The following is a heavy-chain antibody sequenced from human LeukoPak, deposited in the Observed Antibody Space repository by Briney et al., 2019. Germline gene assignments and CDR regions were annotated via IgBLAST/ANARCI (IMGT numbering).Heavy chain of an antibody. J-gene: IGHJ4*02. Sequence: GASVKVSCQASGGTFSSYAISGVRQAPGQGLEWMGGIIPIFGTANYAQKFQGRVTITADESTSTAYMGLSSLRSEDTAVYYRARAMKGYSGYDSWWRYYFDYWGQGTLVTV. V-gene: IGHV1-69*13. CDR1: GGTFSSYA. CDR3: ARAMKGYSGYDSWWRYYFDY. D-gene: IGHD5-12*01. CDR2: IIPIFGTA.